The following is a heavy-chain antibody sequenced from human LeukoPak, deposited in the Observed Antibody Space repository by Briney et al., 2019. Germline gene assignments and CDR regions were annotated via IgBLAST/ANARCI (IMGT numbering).Heavy chain of an antibody. CDR2: IHNSGTT. V-gene: IGHV4-34*01. CDR1: GGPLSGYF. CDR3: ARRYYYNLGSFPFDF. Sequence: SETLSLTCAVSGGPLSGYFRSWIRQSSGKGLEWIGEIHNSGTTNYNPSLNSRVTISEDTSKNQFYLNLSSVTAADTAVYYCARRYYYNLGSFPFDFWGQGTLVTVSS. D-gene: IGHD3-10*01. J-gene: IGHJ4*02.